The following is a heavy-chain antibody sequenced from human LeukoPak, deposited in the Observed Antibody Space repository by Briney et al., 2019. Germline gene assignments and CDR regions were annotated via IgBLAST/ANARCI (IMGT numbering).Heavy chain of an antibody. CDR3: AKGLIDRVTTPTYYYYYMDV. V-gene: IGHV3-23*01. J-gene: IGHJ6*03. D-gene: IGHD2-21*02. Sequence: GGSLRLSCAASGFTFSSYAMSWVRQAPGKGLEWVSAISGSGGSTYYADSVKGRFTISRDNSKNTLYLQMNSLRAEDTAVYYCAKGLIDRVTTPTYYYYYMDVWGKGTTVTISS. CDR1: GFTFSSYA. CDR2: ISGSGGST.